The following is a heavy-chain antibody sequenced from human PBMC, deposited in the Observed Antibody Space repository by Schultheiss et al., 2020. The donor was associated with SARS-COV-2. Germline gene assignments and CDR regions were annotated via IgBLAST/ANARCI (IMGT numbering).Heavy chain of an antibody. J-gene: IGHJ3*02. D-gene: IGHD3-22*01. CDR2: ISGSGGST. CDR3: AKDRDYYYDSSGYLAFDI. Sequence: GGSLRLSCAASGFTFSSYAMSWVRQAPGKGLERVSTISGSGGSTYYADSVKGRFTISRDNSKNTLYLQMNSLRAEDTAVYYCAKDRDYYYDSSGYLAFDIWGQGTMVTVSS. CDR1: GFTFSSYA. V-gene: IGHV3-23*01.